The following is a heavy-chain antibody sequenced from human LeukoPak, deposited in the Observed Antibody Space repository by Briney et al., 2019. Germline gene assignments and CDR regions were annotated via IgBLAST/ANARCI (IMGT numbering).Heavy chain of an antibody. CDR1: GYTLTELS. J-gene: IGHJ6*02. CDR2: INPGGGTT. Sequence: ASVKVSCKVSGYTLTELSMHWVRQAPGQGLEWMGMINPGGGTTTHTQKFQGRVTMTSDTSTSTVHMQLSSLRSDDTAIYYCATDSSGWFPPHYFYYAMDVWGQGTTITVSS. D-gene: IGHD6-19*01. V-gene: IGHV1-46*01. CDR3: ATDSSGWFPPHYFYYAMDV.